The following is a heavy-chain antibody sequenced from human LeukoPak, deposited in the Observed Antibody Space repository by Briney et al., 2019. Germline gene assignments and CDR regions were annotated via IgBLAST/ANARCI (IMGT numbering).Heavy chain of an antibody. J-gene: IGHJ4*02. CDR1: GYTFNRHG. V-gene: IGHV1-18*01. Sequence: ASVKVSCKASGYTFNRHGISWARQAPGQGLEWMGWISAYNGDAKYSQKFQGRVTLTIDTSTSTGYMELRSLTSDDTAMYYCARDPSNTSGWYIYFGYWGQGTLVTVSS. D-gene: IGHD6-19*01. CDR3: ARDPSNTSGWYIYFGY. CDR2: ISAYNGDA.